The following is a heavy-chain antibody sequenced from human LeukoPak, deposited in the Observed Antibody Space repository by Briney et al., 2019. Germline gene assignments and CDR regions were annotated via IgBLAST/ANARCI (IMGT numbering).Heavy chain of an antibody. CDR2: ISVSGSST. CDR3: AGGGYYDFWSGYYDAFDI. CDR1: GFTFSSYA. V-gene: IGHV3-23*01. D-gene: IGHD3-3*01. J-gene: IGHJ3*02. Sequence: PGGSLRLSCAASGFTFSSYAMNWVRQAPGKGLEWVSVISVSGSSTYYADSVKGRFTISRDNSKNTLYLQMNSLRAEDTAVYYCAGGGYYDFWSGYYDAFDIWGQGTMVTVSS.